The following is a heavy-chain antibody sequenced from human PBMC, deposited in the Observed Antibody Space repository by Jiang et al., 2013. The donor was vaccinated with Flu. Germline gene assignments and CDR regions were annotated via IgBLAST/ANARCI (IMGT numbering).Heavy chain of an antibody. CDR2: INHIFGTT. V-gene: IGHV1-69*06. J-gene: IGHJ4*02. CDR3: ARSSWGYSYGPFEY. Sequence: SGAEVKKPGSSVKVSCKASGGSFSSYAMNWARQAPGQGLEWMGGINHIFGTTDYAQKFQGRVAITADKSTSTAYMDLSSLRSEDTAIYYCARSSWGYSYGPFEYWGQGTLVTVSS. CDR1: GGSFSSYA. D-gene: IGHD5-18*01.